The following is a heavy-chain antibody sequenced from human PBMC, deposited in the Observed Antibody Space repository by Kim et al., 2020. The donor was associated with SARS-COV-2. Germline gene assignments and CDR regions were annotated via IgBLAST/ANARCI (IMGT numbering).Heavy chain of an antibody. D-gene: IGHD3-3*01. Sequence: GGSLRLSCAASGFTFSSYAMSWVRQAPGKGLEWVSAISGSGGSTYYADSVKGRFTISRDNSKNTLYLQMNSLRAEDTAVYYCAKKSGDFWSGYRLDYYYMDVWGKGTTVTVSS. CDR1: GFTFSSYA. CDR2: ISGSGGST. V-gene: IGHV3-23*01. J-gene: IGHJ6*03. CDR3: AKKSGDFWSGYRLDYYYMDV.